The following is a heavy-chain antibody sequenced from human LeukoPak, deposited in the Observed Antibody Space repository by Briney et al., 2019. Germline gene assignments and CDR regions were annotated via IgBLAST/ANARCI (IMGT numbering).Heavy chain of an antibody. J-gene: IGHJ3*02. D-gene: IGHD1-26*01. V-gene: IGHV3-9*01. Sequence: GRSLRLSCAASGSTFDDYAMHWVRQAPGKGLEWVSGISWKSGRMGYADSVKGRFTISRDNARNSLYLQMNSLRAEDTALYYCAKGPAWARDVFDIWGQGTMVTVSS. CDR2: ISWKSGRM. CDR3: AKGPAWARDVFDI. CDR1: GSTFDDYA.